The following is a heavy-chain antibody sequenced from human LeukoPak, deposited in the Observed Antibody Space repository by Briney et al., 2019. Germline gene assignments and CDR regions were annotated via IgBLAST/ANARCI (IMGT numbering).Heavy chain of an antibody. CDR1: VYTFSGYY. CDR2: INTNSGGT. D-gene: IGHD3-3*01. Sequence: ASVKVSCKASVYTFSGYYIHWVRQAPGQGLEWMGWINTNSGGTKYAQIFQGRVTMTSDTAISTAYMQVSRLTSDDTAVYFCASSRFLEWLSLLDYWGQGTLVTVSS. CDR3: ASSRFLEWLSLLDY. J-gene: IGHJ4*02. V-gene: IGHV1-2*02.